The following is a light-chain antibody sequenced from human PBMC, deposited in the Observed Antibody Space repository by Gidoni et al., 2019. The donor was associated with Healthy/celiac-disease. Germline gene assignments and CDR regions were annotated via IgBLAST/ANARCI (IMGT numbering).Light chain of an antibody. Sequence: YDLPHPPPVSVSPGQPARITCSGDALQKQYAYWYQQKPGQAPVLVIYKDSERPSGIPERFSGSSSGTTVTLTISGVQAEDEADYYCQSADSSGTWVFGGGTKLTVL. V-gene: IGLV3-25*03. J-gene: IGLJ3*02. CDR1: ALQKQY. CDR3: QSADSSGTWV. CDR2: KDS.